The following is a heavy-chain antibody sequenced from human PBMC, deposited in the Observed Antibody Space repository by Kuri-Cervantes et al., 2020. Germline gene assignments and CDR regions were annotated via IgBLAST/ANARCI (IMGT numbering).Heavy chain of an antibody. CDR1: GGSISSSSYY. CDR2: IYYSGST. Sequence: ESLKISCTVSGGSISSSSYYWGWIRQPPGKGLEWIGSIYYSGSTYYNPSLKSRVTISVDTSKNQFSLKLSSVTAADTAVYYCARYGSGSYYNGFDDAFDIWGQGTMVTVSS. V-gene: IGHV4-39*07. D-gene: IGHD3-10*01. J-gene: IGHJ3*02. CDR3: ARYGSGSYYNGFDDAFDI.